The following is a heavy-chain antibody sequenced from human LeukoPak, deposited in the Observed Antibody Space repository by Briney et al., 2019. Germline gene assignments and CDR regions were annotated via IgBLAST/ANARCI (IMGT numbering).Heavy chain of an antibody. V-gene: IGHV3-49*04. Sequence: PGRSLSLSCTASGFTFGNYAMSWVRQAPGKGLEWVGFIRSKAYGGTTEYAASVKGRFTISRDDSKSIAYLQMNSLKTEDTAVYYCTFDYGGNTGYFQHWGQGTLVTVSS. J-gene: IGHJ1*01. D-gene: IGHD4-23*01. CDR1: GFTFGNYA. CDR2: IRSKAYGGTT. CDR3: TFDYGGNTGYFQH.